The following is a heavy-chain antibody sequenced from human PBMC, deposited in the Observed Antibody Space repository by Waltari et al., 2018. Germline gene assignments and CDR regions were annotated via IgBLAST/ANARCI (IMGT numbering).Heavy chain of an antibody. V-gene: IGHV5-51*01. CDR2: IYPGDSDT. Sequence: EVQLVQSGAEVKQPGESLKLSCKGSEYSFTSYSIGWVRQMSGKGLEWMGIIYPGDSDTRYSPSFQGQVTISADKSISTAYLQWSSLKASDTAMYYCARGYCSGGSCIDAFDIWGQGTMVTVSS. CDR3: ARGYCSGGSCIDAFDI. D-gene: IGHD2-15*01. CDR1: EYSFTSYS. J-gene: IGHJ3*02.